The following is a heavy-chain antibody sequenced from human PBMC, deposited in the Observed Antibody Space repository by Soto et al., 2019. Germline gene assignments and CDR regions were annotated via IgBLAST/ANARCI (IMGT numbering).Heavy chain of an antibody. Sequence: EVQLLESGGGLVQPGGSLRLSCAASGFSFNTYAMSWVRQAPGKGLEWVSAISDSGVRTYYADSVKGRFTISRDNSKNTLSLQMNSLRAEDTAVYFCAKELVNSGWTYFDYWGQGTLVTVSS. J-gene: IGHJ4*02. D-gene: IGHD6-19*01. CDR3: AKELVNSGWTYFDY. V-gene: IGHV3-23*01. CDR1: GFSFNTYA. CDR2: ISDSGVRT.